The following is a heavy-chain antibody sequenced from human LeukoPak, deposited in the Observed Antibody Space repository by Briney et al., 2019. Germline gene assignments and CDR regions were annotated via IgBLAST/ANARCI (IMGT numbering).Heavy chain of an antibody. D-gene: IGHD1-1*01. CDR3: ARDPRNGGGQY. CDR2: IIPIFGTA. V-gene: IGHV1-69*13. CDR1: GGTFSSYA. Sequence: ASVKVSCKASGGTFSSYAISWVRQAPGQGLEWMGGIIPIFGTANYAQKFQGRVTVTADESTSTAYMELSSLRSEDTAVYYCARDPRNGGGQYWGQGTLVTVSS. J-gene: IGHJ4*02.